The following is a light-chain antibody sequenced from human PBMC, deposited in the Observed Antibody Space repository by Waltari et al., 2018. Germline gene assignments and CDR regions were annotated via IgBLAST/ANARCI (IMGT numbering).Light chain of an antibody. V-gene: IGKV1-39*01. CDR3: QQSDSIPPQFT. CDR2: AAS. J-gene: IGKJ3*01. CDR1: QSIDSY. Sequence: DIQMAQSPSSLSASVGDRVTITCRASQSIDSYLNWYQQKPGKAPKLLIYAASTLQSGVPSRFSGSGSGTDFTLTISSPQPEDFATYYCQQSDSIPPQFTFGPGTKVDIK.